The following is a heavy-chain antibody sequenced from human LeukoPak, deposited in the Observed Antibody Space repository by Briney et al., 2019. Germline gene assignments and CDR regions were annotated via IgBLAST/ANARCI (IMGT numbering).Heavy chain of an antibody. V-gene: IGHV3-30*04. D-gene: IGHD3-10*01. J-gene: IGHJ4*02. Sequence: GRSLRLSCAASGFTFSSYAMHWVRQAPGKGLEWVAVIFSDGYTKYYAGSVKDRFTISRDNSKNTLYLHMNNLIPGDTGVYYCAGASGPFDFWGQGTLLTVSS. CDR1: GFTFSSYA. CDR2: IFSDGYTK. CDR3: AGASGPFDF.